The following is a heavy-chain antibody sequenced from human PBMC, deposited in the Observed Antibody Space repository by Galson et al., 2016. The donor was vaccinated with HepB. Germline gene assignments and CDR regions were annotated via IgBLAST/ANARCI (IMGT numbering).Heavy chain of an antibody. V-gene: IGHV3-23*01. CDR2: ISGSGDET. Sequence: FLRLPCASSGLIFSSYAMTWVRQAPGKGLDWVSTISGSGDETNYADSVKARFTFSRDNSKNTLYLQMTSLRAEDTAVYYFALGIAVTTSNGFWYFDPWGRGTLVTVSS. CDR3: ALGIAVTTSNGFWYFDP. CDR1: GLIFSSYA. D-gene: IGHD2-21*01. J-gene: IGHJ2*01.